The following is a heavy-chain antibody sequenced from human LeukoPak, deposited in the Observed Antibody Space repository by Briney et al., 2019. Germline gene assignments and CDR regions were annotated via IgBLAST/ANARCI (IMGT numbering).Heavy chain of an antibody. CDR1: GDTFSTYA. V-gene: IGHV1-69*06. Sequence: SVKVSCKASGDTFSTYAFNWVRQAPGQGLEWTGGIVPISDTTNYAQTLQGRVTITADKSTNTVYMELSSPTSEDTGVYYCARGASVRVVPMSYYYAMDVWGEGTTVIVSS. CDR3: ARGASVRVVPMSYYYAMDV. J-gene: IGHJ6*04. D-gene: IGHD2-2*01. CDR2: IVPISDTT.